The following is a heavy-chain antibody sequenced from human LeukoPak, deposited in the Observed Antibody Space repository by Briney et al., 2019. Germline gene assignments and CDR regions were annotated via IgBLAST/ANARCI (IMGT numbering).Heavy chain of an antibody. D-gene: IGHD6-13*01. CDR2: ISAYNGNT. V-gene: IGHV1-18*01. CDR1: GYTFTSYG. CDR3: ARERYYSSSSPFDY. Sequence: ASVKVSCKASGYTFTSYGISWVRQAPGQGLEWMGWISAYNGNTNYAQKLQGRVTMTTDTSTSTAYMELRGPRSDDTAVYYCARERYYSSSSPFDYWGQGTLVTVSS. J-gene: IGHJ4*02.